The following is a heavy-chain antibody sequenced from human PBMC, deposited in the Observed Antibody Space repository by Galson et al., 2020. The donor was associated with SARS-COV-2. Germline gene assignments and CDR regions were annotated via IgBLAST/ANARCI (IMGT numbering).Heavy chain of an antibody. CDR1: GDSISSSNW. J-gene: IGHJ6*02. D-gene: IGHD3-10*01. CDR2: IFHSGST. CDR3: AKEYGSGSYFSRNFYYNGLDV. V-gene: IGHV4-4*02. Sequence: ASETLSLTCAVSGDSISSSNWWIWVRQAPGKGLEWIGEIFHSGSTNYNTSLKSRVTISVDKSKNQFSLKLSSVTAADTAVYYCAKEYGSGSYFSRNFYYNGLDVWGQGTTVTVSS.